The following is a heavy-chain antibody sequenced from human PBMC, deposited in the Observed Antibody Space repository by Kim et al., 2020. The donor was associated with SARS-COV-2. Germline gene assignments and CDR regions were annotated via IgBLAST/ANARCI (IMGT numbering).Heavy chain of an antibody. V-gene: IGHV3-53*04. Sequence: YDADSVKGRFTISRHNSKNTLYLQMNSLRAEDTAVYYCARGDDIVGPIDYWGQGTLVTVSS. D-gene: IGHD1-26*01. CDR3: ARGDDIVGPIDY. J-gene: IGHJ4*02.